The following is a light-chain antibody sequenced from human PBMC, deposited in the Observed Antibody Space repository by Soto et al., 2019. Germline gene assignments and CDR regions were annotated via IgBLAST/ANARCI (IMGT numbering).Light chain of an antibody. CDR2: KAT. CDR3: QQYNSYWT. V-gene: IGKV1-5*03. Sequence: DIQMTQSPSTLSASVGDRVTITCRASQRIGGWLAGYQQKPGEAPKLLIYKATSLESGVPSRFSGSESGTEFTLTISSLQPDDFATYCCQQYNSYWTFGQGTKVEIK. J-gene: IGKJ1*01. CDR1: QRIGGW.